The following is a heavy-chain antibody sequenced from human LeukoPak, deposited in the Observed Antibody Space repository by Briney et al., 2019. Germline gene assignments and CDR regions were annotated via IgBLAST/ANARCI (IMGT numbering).Heavy chain of an antibody. J-gene: IGHJ4*02. CDR2: INPNSGGT. CDR1: GYTFTGYY. Sequence: GASVKVSCKASGYTFTGYYMHWVRQAPGQGLEWMGWINPNSGGTNYAQKFQGWVTMTRDTSISTAYMELSRLRSDDTAVYYCARGRGYDILTGYYKGNFDYWGQGTLVTVSS. CDR3: ARGRGYDILTGYYKGNFDY. D-gene: IGHD3-9*01. V-gene: IGHV1-2*04.